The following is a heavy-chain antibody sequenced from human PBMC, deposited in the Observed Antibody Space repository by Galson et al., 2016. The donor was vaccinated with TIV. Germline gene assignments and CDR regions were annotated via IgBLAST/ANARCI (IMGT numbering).Heavy chain of an antibody. Sequence: CAISGDSVSSNSAAWNWIRQSPSRGLEWLGRTYYMSKWFNDYAVSVKSRITINPDTSENQFSLQLNSVTPDDTAVYFCARGPKVPSAYNSGWWQDLWCFDLWGRGTLVTVSS. D-gene: IGHD6-13*01. J-gene: IGHJ2*01. CDR2: TYYMSKWFN. V-gene: IGHV6-1*01. CDR1: GDSVSSNSAA. CDR3: ARGPKVPSAYNSGWWQDLWCFDL.